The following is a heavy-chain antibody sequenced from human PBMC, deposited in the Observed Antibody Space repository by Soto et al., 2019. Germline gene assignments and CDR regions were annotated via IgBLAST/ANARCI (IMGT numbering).Heavy chain of an antibody. J-gene: IGHJ4*02. CDR1: GGSISSYY. Sequence: SETLSLSCTVSGGSISSYYWSWIRQPPGKGLEWIGYIYFRGSTNYNPSLKSRVTISVDTSKNQFSLKLNSATAADTAMYYCVRESAFTGCNDYWGKGTLVTVSS. V-gene: IGHV4-59*01. CDR3: VRESAFTGCNDY. CDR2: IYFRGST. D-gene: IGHD2-15*01.